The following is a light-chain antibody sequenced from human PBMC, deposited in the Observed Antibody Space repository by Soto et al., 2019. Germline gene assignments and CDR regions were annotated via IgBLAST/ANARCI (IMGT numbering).Light chain of an antibody. CDR2: GAS. V-gene: IGKV3-20*01. J-gene: IGKJ2*01. CDR3: QQYCGSPLYT. Sequence: DIVLTQSPGTLSLSPGEGATLSCRASQSVSSSHLAWYQQKPGQAPRLVIYGASSRATGIPDRFSGSGSGTDFTLTISRLEPEDFAVYYCQQYCGSPLYTFGQGTTLEIK. CDR1: QSVSSSH.